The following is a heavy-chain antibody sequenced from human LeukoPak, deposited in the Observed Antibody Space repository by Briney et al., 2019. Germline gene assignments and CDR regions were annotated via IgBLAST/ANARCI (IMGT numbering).Heavy chain of an antibody. D-gene: IGHD3-22*01. CDR3: ARDLELVYYDSSGYDY. CDR2: INSVGSNT. J-gene: IGHJ4*02. CDR1: GFTFSSYW. V-gene: IGHV3-74*01. Sequence: GGSLRLSCAASGFTFSSYWMHWVRQVPGKGLVWVSRINSVGSNTRYADSVKGRFTISRDNAKNTLYLQMNSLRAEDTAVYYCARDLELVYYDSSGYDYWGRGTLVIVSS.